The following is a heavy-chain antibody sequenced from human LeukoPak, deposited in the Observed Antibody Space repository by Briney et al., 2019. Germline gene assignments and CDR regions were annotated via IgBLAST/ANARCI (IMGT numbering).Heavy chain of an antibody. CDR1: GFTFSSYW. J-gene: IGHJ4*02. V-gene: IGHV3-7*01. Sequence: PGGSLRLSCAASGFTFSSYWMSWVRQAPGKGLEWVANIKQDGSEKYYVDSVKGRFTISRDNAKNSLYLQMNSLRAEDTAVYYCARVKDIVATIEYIDYWGQGTLVTVSS. CDR3: ARVKDIVATIEYIDY. D-gene: IGHD5-12*01. CDR2: IKQDGSEK.